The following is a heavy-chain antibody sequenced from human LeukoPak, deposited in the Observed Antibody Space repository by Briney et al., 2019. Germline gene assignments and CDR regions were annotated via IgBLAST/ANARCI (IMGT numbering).Heavy chain of an antibody. J-gene: IGHJ3*02. CDR1: GFTFSSYS. V-gene: IGHV3-21*01. CDR2: ISSSSSYI. CDR3: ARVGQRNAFDI. Sequence: GGSLRLSCAASGFTFSSYSMNWVRQAPGKGLEWVSSISSSSSYIYYADSVKGRFPISRDNAKNSLYLQMNSLRAEDTAVYYCARVGQRNAFDIWGQGTMVTVSS. D-gene: IGHD6-25*01.